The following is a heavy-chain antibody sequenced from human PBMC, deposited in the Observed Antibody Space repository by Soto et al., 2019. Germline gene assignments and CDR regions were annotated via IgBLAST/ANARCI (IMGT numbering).Heavy chain of an antibody. Sequence: PGGSLRLSCEASWFTVISNYMIWVRQSPGKGLECVSGIYSGGSTYYADSVKGRFIISRDNSKNTLYLQINSLRAEDTAVYYCARVAGTTFNYYYYGMDVWGQGTTVTVSS. CDR3: ARVAGTTFNYYYYGMDV. CDR1: WFTVISNY. D-gene: IGHD1-1*01. CDR2: IYSGGST. J-gene: IGHJ6*02. V-gene: IGHV3-53*01.